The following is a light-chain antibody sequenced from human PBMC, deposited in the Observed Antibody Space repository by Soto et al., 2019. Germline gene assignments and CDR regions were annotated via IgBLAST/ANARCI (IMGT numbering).Light chain of an antibody. CDR3: HHYDAAMWT. CDR2: GAS. J-gene: IGKJ1*01. Sequence: EIVLTQSPGTLSLSPGERVTLSCRASQSVRSNLDWYQQKPGQSPRLLIYGASTRDTGIPDRFSGSGSGTDFTLTISRLEAEDFAVYYCHHYDAAMWTFGQGTKVEIK. CDR1: QSVRSN. V-gene: IGKV3-20*01.